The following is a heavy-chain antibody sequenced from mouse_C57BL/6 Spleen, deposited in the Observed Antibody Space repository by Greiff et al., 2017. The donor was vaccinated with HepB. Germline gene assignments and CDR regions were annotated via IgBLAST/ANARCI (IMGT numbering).Heavy chain of an antibody. D-gene: IGHD1-2*01. V-gene: IGHV1-7*01. CDR2: INPSSGYT. J-gene: IGHJ1*03. CDR1: GYTFTSYW. Sequence: QVQLKQSGAELAKPGASVKLSCKASGYTFTSYWMHWVKQRPGQGLEWIGYINPSSGYTKYNQKFKDKATLTADKASSTAYMQLSSRTYEDSAVYYCARSLYGDWCFDVWGTGTTVTVSS. CDR3: ARSLYGDWCFDV.